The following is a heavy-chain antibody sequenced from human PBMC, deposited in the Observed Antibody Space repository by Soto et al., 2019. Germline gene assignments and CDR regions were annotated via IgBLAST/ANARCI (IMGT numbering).Heavy chain of an antibody. D-gene: IGHD1-26*01. CDR2: INPDGRTI. J-gene: IGHJ4*02. V-gene: IGHV3-74*01. Sequence: GGSLRLSCAASAFSFSTSWMHWVRQAPGEGLVWVSRINPDGRTINYADSVKGRFNISRDKAKNTLYLQMNILRVEDTAVYFCATAGHYRFDHRGLGTMVTVSS. CDR3: ATAGHYRFDH. CDR1: AFSFSTSW.